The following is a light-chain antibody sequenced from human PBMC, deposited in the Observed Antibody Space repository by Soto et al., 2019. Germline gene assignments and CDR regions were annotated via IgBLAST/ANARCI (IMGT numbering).Light chain of an antibody. V-gene: IGKV1-39*01. CDR3: QQTDSAPPWT. CDR1: QRIGTY. Sequence: DIQMTQSPSSLSASVGDRVTISCRASQRIGTYLAWYQQKPGKAPRLLIYAASSVQSGVPPRFSGSGSGTDFILTISSLRHEDIATYYCQQTDSAPPWTFGQGTKVEI. CDR2: AAS. J-gene: IGKJ1*01.